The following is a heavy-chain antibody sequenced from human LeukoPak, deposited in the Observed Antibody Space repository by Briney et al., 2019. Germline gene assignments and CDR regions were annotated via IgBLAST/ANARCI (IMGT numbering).Heavy chain of an antibody. Sequence: GGSLRLSCAASGFTFSSYSMNWVRQAPGKGLEWVSSISSSSSYIYYADSVKGRFTISRDNAKNPLYLQMNSLRAEDTAVYYCARSRPLTGTDYWGQGTLVTVSS. CDR1: GFTFSSYS. CDR2: ISSSSSYI. D-gene: IGHD3-9*01. CDR3: ARSRPLTGTDY. J-gene: IGHJ4*02. V-gene: IGHV3-21*01.